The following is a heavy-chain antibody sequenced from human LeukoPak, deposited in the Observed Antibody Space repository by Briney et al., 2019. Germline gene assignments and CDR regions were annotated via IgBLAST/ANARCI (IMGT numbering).Heavy chain of an antibody. D-gene: IGHD6-13*01. J-gene: IGHJ4*02. Sequence: RGGSLRLSCAASEFTFSSYNMNWVRQAPGKGLEWVSSISSSSAYIYYADSVKGRFTISRDNSKNTLYLQMNSLRAEDTAVYYCAKVSSSSSYYFDYWGQGTLVTVSS. CDR3: AKVSSSSSYYFDY. V-gene: IGHV3-21*04. CDR1: EFTFSSYN. CDR2: ISSSSAYI.